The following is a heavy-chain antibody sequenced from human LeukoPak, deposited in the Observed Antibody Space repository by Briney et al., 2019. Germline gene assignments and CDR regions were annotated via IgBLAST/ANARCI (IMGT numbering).Heavy chain of an antibody. CDR3: ARRYYYHSSPIDS. Sequence: GGSLRLSCAASGFTFSTYDMNWVRQAPGRGLEWVSTISYSGAYTYYADSLRGRFTISRDNAKNSLYLQMNSLRAEDTALYYCARRYYYHSSPIDSWGQGTLVTVSS. V-gene: IGHV3-23*01. J-gene: IGHJ4*02. D-gene: IGHD3-22*01. CDR1: GFTFSTYD. CDR2: ISYSGAYT.